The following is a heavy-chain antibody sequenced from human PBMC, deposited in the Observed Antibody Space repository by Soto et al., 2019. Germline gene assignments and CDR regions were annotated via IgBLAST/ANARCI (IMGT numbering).Heavy chain of an antibody. V-gene: IGHV3-23*01. Sequence: GGSLRLSCAASGFTFSSYAMSWVRQAPGKGLEWVSAISGSGGSTYYADSVKGRFTISRDNSKNTLYLQMNSLRAEDTAVYYCVKVLGCRSYTYDYWGQGTLVTVSS. CDR2: ISGSGGST. CDR1: GFTFSSYA. J-gene: IGHJ4*02. D-gene: IGHD6-13*01. CDR3: VKVLGCRSYTYDY.